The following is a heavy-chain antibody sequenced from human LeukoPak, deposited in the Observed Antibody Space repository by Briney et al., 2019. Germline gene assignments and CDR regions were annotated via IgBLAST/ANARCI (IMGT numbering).Heavy chain of an antibody. V-gene: IGHV1-2*02. CDR3: ARASYYDFWSGYDY. CDR2: INPNSGGT. J-gene: IGHJ4*02. Sequence: ASVKVSCKASGYTFTGYYMHWVRQAPGQGLEWMGWINPNSGGTNYAQKFQGRVTMTRDTSISTAYMELSRLRSDDTAVYYCARASYYDFWSGYDYWGQGTLVTVSP. CDR1: GYTFTGYY. D-gene: IGHD3-3*01.